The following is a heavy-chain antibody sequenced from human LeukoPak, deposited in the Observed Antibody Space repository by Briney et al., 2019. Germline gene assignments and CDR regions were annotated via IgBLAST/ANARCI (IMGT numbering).Heavy chain of an antibody. V-gene: IGHV1-2*02. CDR3: ARWYYYDSSGYSAFDY. Sequence: ASVKVSCKASGYTFTGYYMHWVRQAPGQGLVWMGWINPNSGGTNYAQKFQGRVTMTRDTSISTAYMELSRLRSDDTAVYYCARWYYYDSSGYSAFDYWGQGTLVTVSS. D-gene: IGHD3-22*01. CDR2: INPNSGGT. CDR1: GYTFTGYY. J-gene: IGHJ4*02.